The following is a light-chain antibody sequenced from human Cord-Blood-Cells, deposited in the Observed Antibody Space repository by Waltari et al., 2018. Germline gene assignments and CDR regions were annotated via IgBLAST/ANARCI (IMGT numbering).Light chain of an antibody. CDR3: QQYNSYST. J-gene: IGKJ2*01. V-gene: IGKV1-5*03. CDR1: QSISSW. Sequence: DSQMTQSPSTLSASVGDRVTITCRASQSISSWLAWYQQKPGQAPKLLIYKASSLDSGVPARFSGSGSGTEFTLTISSLQPDDFATYYCQQYNSYSTFGQGTKLEIK. CDR2: KAS.